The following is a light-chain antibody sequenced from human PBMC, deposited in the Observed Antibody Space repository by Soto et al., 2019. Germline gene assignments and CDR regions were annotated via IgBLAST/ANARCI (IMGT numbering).Light chain of an antibody. V-gene: IGKV3-20*01. CDR2: AAS. CDR1: QSITSSN. Sequence: EIVLTQSPGALSLSPGEGVALSCRASQSITSSNLAWYQQRPGQAPRLLVYAASSRATGIPVRFSGCGSGTDFTLTISRLEPEDFAIYYCQHYGSSPTFGGGTKVDIK. CDR3: QHYGSSPT. J-gene: IGKJ4*01.